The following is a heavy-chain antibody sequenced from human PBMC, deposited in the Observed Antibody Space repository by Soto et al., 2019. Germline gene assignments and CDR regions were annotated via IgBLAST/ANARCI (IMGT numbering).Heavy chain of an antibody. D-gene: IGHD3-3*01. CDR3: ARQSGGFWSVERNYYYMDV. CDR1: GYSFTSYW. Sequence: GAEVKKPGESLKISCKGSGYSFTSYWIGWVRQMPGKGLEWMGIIYPGDSDTRYSPSFQGQVTISADKSISTAYLQWSSLKASDTPMYYCARQSGGFWSVERNYYYMDVWGKGTTVTVSS. CDR2: IYPGDSDT. J-gene: IGHJ6*03. V-gene: IGHV5-51*01.